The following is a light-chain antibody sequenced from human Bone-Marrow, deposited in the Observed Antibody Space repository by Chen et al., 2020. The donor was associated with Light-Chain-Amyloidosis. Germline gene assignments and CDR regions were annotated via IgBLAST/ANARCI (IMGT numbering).Light chain of an antibody. CDR3: QVWDRSSDSPV. CDR2: DDS. Sequence: SYVLTQPSSVSVASGQTATISCGGNNIGSTSVHWYQQTPGQAPLLVVYDDSDRPSGIPERLSGSNSGNTATLTISRVEAGDEADYYCQVWDRSSDSPVFGGGTKLTVL. V-gene: IGLV3-21*02. CDR1: NIGSTS. J-gene: IGLJ3*02.